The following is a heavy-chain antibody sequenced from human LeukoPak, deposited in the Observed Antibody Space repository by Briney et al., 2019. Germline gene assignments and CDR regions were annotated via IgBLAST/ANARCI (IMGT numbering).Heavy chain of an antibody. CDR3: AKDPNGDYIGAFDI. CDR2: ISGSGGST. V-gene: IGHV3-23*01. D-gene: IGHD4-17*01. Sequence: GGSLRLSCTTPKFNFHNYGLTWVRQAPGKELEWVSSISGSGGSTQYAASVQGRFTISRDNSKNTLYLQMNSLRAEDTAVYYCAKDPNGDYIGAFDIWGQGTMVTVSS. CDR1: KFNFHNYG. J-gene: IGHJ3*02.